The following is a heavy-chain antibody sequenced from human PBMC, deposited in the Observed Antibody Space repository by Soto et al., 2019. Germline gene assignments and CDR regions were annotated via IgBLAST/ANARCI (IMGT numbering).Heavy chain of an antibody. CDR2: IYPHDSDA. V-gene: IGHV5-51*03. CDR3: ARVDETGNRYIDY. Sequence: GESLKISCKASGYTFTRHWIGWVRQTPGKGLEWMGFIYPHDSDARHSPSFQGQVTISADKSITTAYLQWSSLRASDTAMYYCARVDETGNRYIDYWGQGTLVTVSS. CDR1: GYTFTRHW. D-gene: IGHD3-10*01. J-gene: IGHJ4*02.